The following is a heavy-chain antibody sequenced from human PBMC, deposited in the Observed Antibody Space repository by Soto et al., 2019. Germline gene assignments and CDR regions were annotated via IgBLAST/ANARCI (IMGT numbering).Heavy chain of an antibody. J-gene: IGHJ6*02. D-gene: IGHD3-3*01. Sequence: ASVKVSCKVSGYTFTRLSMHWVRQAPGKGLEWMGGFDPEDGETIYAQKFQGRVTMTEDTSTDTAYMELSSLRSEDTAVYYCATDMPRLRFLEWLSQTKDYYYYGMDVWGQGTTVTVSS. CDR1: GYTFTRLS. CDR3: ATDMPRLRFLEWLSQTKDYYYYGMDV. CDR2: FDPEDGET. V-gene: IGHV1-24*01.